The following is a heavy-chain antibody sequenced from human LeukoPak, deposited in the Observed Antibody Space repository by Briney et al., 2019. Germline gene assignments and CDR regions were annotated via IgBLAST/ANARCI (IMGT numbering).Heavy chain of an antibody. CDR1: GYTFTGYY. CDR3: ARYDSTVNRFDP. V-gene: IGHV1-2*02. Sequence: ASVKVSCKASGYTFTGYYIHWVRQAPGQGLEWMGWINPNSGGTNYAQRFQGRVTVTRDTSISTAYMELSWLRSDDTAFYYCARYDSTVNRFDPWGQGTLVTVSS. J-gene: IGHJ5*02. CDR2: INPNSGGT. D-gene: IGHD3-22*01.